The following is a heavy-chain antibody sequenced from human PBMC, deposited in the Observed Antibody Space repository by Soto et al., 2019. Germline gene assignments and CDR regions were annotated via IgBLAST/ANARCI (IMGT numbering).Heavy chain of an antibody. D-gene: IGHD6-19*01. CDR2: ISGNGGRT. Sequence: EVQLLESGGGLVQPGGSLRLSCAASGFTFSSYAMNWVRQAPGKGLEWVSVISGNGGRTDYADSVKGRFTISRDNFKNSLYLQMNSLRVEYTAVYYCAKDNRWLVPTYFDYWGQGTLVTVSS. CDR1: GFTFSSYA. V-gene: IGHV3-23*01. J-gene: IGHJ4*02. CDR3: AKDNRWLVPTYFDY.